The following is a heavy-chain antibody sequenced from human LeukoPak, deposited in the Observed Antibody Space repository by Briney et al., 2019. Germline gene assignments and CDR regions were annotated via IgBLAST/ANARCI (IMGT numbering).Heavy chain of an antibody. CDR3: ARHNPTVTTVDY. V-gene: IGHV4-59*01. Sequence: SETLSLTCTVSGVSITDYYWSWIRQPPGKGLEWIGYIYYSGSTNYNPSLKSRVTISVDTSKNQFSLKLSSVTAADTAVYYCARHNPTVTTVDYWGQGTLVTVSS. D-gene: IGHD4-17*01. CDR1: GVSITDYY. J-gene: IGHJ4*02. CDR2: IYYSGST.